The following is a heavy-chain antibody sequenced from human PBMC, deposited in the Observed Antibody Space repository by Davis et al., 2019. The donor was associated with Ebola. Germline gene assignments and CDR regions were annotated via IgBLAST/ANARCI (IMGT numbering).Heavy chain of an antibody. V-gene: IGHV1-2*02. CDR3: ARGITMVRGVTWFDP. J-gene: IGHJ5*02. Sequence: AASVKVSCKASGYTFTGYYMHWVRQAPGQGLEWMGWINPNSGGTNYAQKFQGRVTMTRDTSISTAYMELSRLRSDDTAVYYCARGITMVRGVTWFDPWGQGTLVTVSS. CDR1: GYTFTGYY. CDR2: INPNSGGT. D-gene: IGHD3-10*01.